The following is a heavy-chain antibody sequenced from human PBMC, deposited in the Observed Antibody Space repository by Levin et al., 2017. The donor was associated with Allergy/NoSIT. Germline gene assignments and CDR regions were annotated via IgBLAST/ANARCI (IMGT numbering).Heavy chain of an antibody. CDR2: ISHDGSNK. V-gene: IGHV3-30*18. CDR3: AKPLGSGEAGWLESGLDV. D-gene: IGHD2-15*01. CDR1: GFTFSSYG. Sequence: HPGESLKISCAASGFTFSSYGMHWVRQAPGKGLEWVAVISHDGSNKYYADSVKGRFTISRDDSKNTLYLQMNSLRAEDTAVFYCAKPLGSGEAGWLESGLDVWGKGTTVTVSS. J-gene: IGHJ6*04.